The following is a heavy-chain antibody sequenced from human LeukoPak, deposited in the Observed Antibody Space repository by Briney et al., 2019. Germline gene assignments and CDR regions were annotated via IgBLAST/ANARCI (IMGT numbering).Heavy chain of an antibody. J-gene: IGHJ4*02. CDR2: ICTSGST. V-gene: IGHV4-4*07. CDR1: GGSISSYY. CDR3: ARGYCSSTSCPPRSRGYFDY. D-gene: IGHD2-2*01. Sequence: SEALSLTCTVSGGSISSYYWSWIRQPAGKGLEWIGRICTSGSTNYNPSLKSRVTMSVDTSKNQFSLKLSSVTAADTAVYYCARGYCSSTSCPPRSRGYFDYWGQGTLVTVSS.